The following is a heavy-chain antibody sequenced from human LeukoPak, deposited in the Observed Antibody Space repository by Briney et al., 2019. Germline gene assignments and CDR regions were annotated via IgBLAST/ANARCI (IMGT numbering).Heavy chain of an antibody. Sequence: ASVTVSCTASGYTFTGYYMHWVRQAPGQGLEWMGWISAYNGNTNYAQKLQGRVTMTTDTSTSTAYMELRSLRSDDTAVYYCARVDGGYDPIDYWGQGTLVTVSS. CDR1: GYTFTGYY. D-gene: IGHD5-12*01. V-gene: IGHV1-18*04. CDR2: ISAYNGNT. CDR3: ARVDGGYDPIDY. J-gene: IGHJ4*02.